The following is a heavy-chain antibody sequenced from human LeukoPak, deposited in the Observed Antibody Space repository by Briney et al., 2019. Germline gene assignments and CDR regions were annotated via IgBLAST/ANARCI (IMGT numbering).Heavy chain of an antibody. V-gene: IGHV4-61*02. CDR1: GGSIVSGSDS. Sequence: TSETLSLTCTVSGGSIVSGSDSWSWIRQPAGKGLEWIGRIYTSGSTNYNPSLKSRVTISVDTSKNQFSLKLNSVTAADTAVYYCARAGTIGVPYFQHWGQGTLVTVSS. J-gene: IGHJ1*01. CDR3: ARAGTIGVPYFQH. CDR2: IYTSGST. D-gene: IGHD1/OR15-1a*01.